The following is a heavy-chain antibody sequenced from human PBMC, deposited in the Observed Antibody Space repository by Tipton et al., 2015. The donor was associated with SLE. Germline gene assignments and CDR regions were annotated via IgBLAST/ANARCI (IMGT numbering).Heavy chain of an antibody. CDR2: INHSGST. Sequence: TLSLTCAVYGWSFSGYYWSWIRQPPGKGLEWIGEINHSGSTNYNPSLKSRVTISVDTSKNQFSLKLSSVTAADTAVYYCARMGAAVTDNYYYDDMDVWGKGTTVTVSS. CDR1: GWSFSGYY. V-gene: IGHV4-34*01. CDR3: ARMGAAVTDNYYYDDMDV. J-gene: IGHJ6*03. D-gene: IGHD6-25*01.